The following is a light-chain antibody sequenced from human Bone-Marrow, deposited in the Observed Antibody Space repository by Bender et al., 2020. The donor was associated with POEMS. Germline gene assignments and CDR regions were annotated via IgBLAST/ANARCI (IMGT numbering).Light chain of an antibody. J-gene: IGLJ2*01. V-gene: IGLV2-14*03. CDR2: DVN. CDR1: SSDVGGYTF. CDR3: SSYTSTSTVI. Sequence: QSALTQPASVSGSPGQSITISCTGTSSDVGGYTFVSWYQQHPGKGPKLMIYDVNNRPSGVSHRFSGSKSANTASLTISGLQAEDEADYYCSSYTSTSTVIFGGGTKLTVL.